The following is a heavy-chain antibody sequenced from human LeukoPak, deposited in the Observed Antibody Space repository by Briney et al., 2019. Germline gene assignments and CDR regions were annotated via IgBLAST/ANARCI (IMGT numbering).Heavy chain of an antibody. CDR3: ARGNSYGRTYYFDY. CDR2: IYYSGST. CDR1: GGSISSYY. Sequence: SETLSLTCTVSGGSISSYYWSWIRQPPGKGLEWIGYIYYSGSTNYNPSLKSRATISVDTSKNQFSLKLSSVTAADTAVYYCARGNSYGRTYYFDYWGQGTLVTVSS. D-gene: IGHD5-18*01. J-gene: IGHJ4*02. V-gene: IGHV4-59*01.